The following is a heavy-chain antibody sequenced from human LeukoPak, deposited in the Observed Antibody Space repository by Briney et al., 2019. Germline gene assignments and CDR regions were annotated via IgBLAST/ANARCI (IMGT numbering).Heavy chain of an antibody. CDR3: AKDRQYGDYGGGDFFDS. CDR1: GFTFDDYA. D-gene: IGHD4-17*01. Sequence: GGSLRLSCAASGFTFDDYAMHRVRQAPGKGLQWISSINWVGDTSSYADSVKGRFTVSRDNTKGSLYLQMHSLRSEDTALYYCAKDRQYGDYGGGDFFDSWGQGTLVTVSS. CDR2: INWVGDTS. J-gene: IGHJ4*02. V-gene: IGHV3-43D*03.